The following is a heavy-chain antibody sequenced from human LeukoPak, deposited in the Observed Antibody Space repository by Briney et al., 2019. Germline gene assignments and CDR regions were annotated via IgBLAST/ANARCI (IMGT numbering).Heavy chain of an antibody. CDR1: GGSITKSNYY. CDR2: IYYIGNT. V-gene: IGHV4-61*01. J-gene: IGHJ1*01. CDR3: ARDLGSRRSWQYFQH. D-gene: IGHD6-13*01. Sequence: SETLSLTCTVSGGSITKSNYYWAWIRQPPGKGLEWIGYIYYIGNTNYNPSLKSRVTISVDTSKNQFSLKLSSVTAADTAVYYCARDLGSRRSWQYFQHWGQGTLVTVSS.